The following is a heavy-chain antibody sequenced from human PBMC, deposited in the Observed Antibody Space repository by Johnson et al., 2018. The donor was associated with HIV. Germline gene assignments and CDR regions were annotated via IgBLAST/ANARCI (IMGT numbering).Heavy chain of an antibody. D-gene: IGHD6-6*01. Sequence: VQLMESGGGVVQPGRSLRLSCAASGFTFSHYGMHWVRQAPGTGLEWVAIISYGGSYKYYADSVKGRFTISRDNSKNTLYLQMNSLRAEDTGVYYCTKGGGHSSSDHDAFDIWGQGTMVTVSS. CDR1: GFTFSHYG. V-gene: IGHV3-30*18. J-gene: IGHJ3*02. CDR2: ISYGGSYK. CDR3: TKGGGHSSSDHDAFDI.